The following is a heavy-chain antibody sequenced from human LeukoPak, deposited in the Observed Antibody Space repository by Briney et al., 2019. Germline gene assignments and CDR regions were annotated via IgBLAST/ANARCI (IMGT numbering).Heavy chain of an antibody. J-gene: IGHJ4*02. CDR1: GFTFSNAW. CDR3: TARKGGYCTNGVCALIDY. Sequence: GGSLRLSCAASGFTFSNAWMSWVRQAPGKGLGWVGRIRSKTDGGTTDYAAPVKGRFTISRDDSTNTLYLQMNSLKTEDTAVYYCTARKGGYCTNGVCALIDYWGQRTLVTVSS. V-gene: IGHV3-15*01. CDR2: IRSKTDGGTT. D-gene: IGHD2-8*01.